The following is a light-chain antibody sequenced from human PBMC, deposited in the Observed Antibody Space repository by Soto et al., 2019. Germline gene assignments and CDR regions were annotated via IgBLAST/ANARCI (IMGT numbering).Light chain of an antibody. Sequence: QSVLTQPAAVSGSPGQSITISCIGTSSDIGGYNYASWYQQHPGKAPKLLISEVSNRPSGVSNRFSGSKSGNTASLTISGLQAEDEADYYCSSYTTRITLIFGGGTKLTVL. CDR1: SSDIGGYNY. CDR3: SSYTTRITLI. J-gene: IGLJ2*01. CDR2: EVS. V-gene: IGLV2-14*01.